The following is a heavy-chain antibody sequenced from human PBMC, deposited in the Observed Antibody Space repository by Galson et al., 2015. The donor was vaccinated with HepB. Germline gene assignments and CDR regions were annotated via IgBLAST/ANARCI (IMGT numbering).Heavy chain of an antibody. CDR2: IYYSGST. Sequence: SETLSLTCTVSGGSISSYYWSWIRQPPGKGLEWIGYIYYSGSTNYNPSLKSRVTISVDTSKNQFSLKLSSVTAADTAVYYCARDYYGSGSYYFSGKKGGFFPYYYYGMDVWGQGTTVTVSS. J-gene: IGHJ6*02. CDR3: ARDYYGSGSYYFSGKKGGFFPYYYYGMDV. V-gene: IGHV4-59*01. D-gene: IGHD3-10*01. CDR1: GGSISSYY.